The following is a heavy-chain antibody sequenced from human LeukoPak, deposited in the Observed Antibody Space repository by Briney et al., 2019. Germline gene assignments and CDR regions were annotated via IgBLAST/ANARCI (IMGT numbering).Heavy chain of an antibody. J-gene: IGHJ4*02. V-gene: IGHV3-7*01. CDR1: GFTVSNYW. Sequence: PGGSLRLSCAASGFTVSNYWISWFRQAPGKGLEWLANIKQDGSEKYYVDSVKGRFTISRDNAKNSVHLQMYSLRAEDTAVYYCATSNWGSNYWGQGTLVTVSS. CDR3: ATSNWGSNY. D-gene: IGHD7-27*01. CDR2: IKQDGSEK.